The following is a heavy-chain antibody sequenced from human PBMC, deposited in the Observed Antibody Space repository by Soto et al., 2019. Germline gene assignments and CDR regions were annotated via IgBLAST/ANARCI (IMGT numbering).Heavy chain of an antibody. J-gene: IGHJ5*02. D-gene: IGHD5-12*01. V-gene: IGHV4-30-4*02. Sequence: SDTLSLTCSVSGASIAGGSYYWSWVRQPPGKGLEWIGYIPSRGRPFYNPSLTSRGTISADSSKNQLSLQLTSVTAADTAVYYCVRDQYSGYDFALWGQGNLVTVS. CDR2: IPSRGRP. CDR1: GASIAGGSYY. CDR3: VRDQYSGYDFAL.